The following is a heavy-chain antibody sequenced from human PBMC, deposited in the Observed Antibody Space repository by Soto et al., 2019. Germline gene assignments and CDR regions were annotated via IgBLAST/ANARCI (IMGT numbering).Heavy chain of an antibody. CDR3: AKYRGGDCPDNSCYFGADY. CDR1: GFTFSSYG. D-gene: IGHD2-2*01. J-gene: IGHJ4*02. Sequence: VQLVESGGTVVQPGGSLRLSCVGSGFTFSSYGMHWVRQAPGKGLECVAVISDTGSSHYYAASVEGRFTISRENSKNSLSLHMDRLRVEDTAVYNCAKYRGGDCPDNSCYFGADYWGPGTPVTVSS. CDR2: ISDTGSSH. V-gene: IGHV3-30*18.